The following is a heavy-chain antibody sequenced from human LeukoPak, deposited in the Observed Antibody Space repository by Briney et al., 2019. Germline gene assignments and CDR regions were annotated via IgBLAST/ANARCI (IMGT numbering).Heavy chain of an antibody. CDR3: ARYSSSWYHFDY. CDR1: GGSISSYY. J-gene: IGHJ4*02. CDR2: IYYSGST. Sequence: SETLSLTCTVSGGSISSYYWSWIRQPPGKGLEWIGYIYYSGSTNHNPSLKSRVTISVDTSKNQFSLKLSSVTAADTAVYYCARYSSSWYHFDYWGQGTLVTVSS. D-gene: IGHD6-13*01. V-gene: IGHV4-59*01.